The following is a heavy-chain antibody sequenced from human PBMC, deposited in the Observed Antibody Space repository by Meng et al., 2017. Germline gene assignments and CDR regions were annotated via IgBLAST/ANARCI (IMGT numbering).Heavy chain of an antibody. CDR3: ARLGSCYSCRWFDP. CDR1: GDSISSHSYY. D-gene: IGHD2-15*01. CDR2: IFYSGST. Sequence: QLQLQESGPGRVKPSETLSLTCTVSGDSISSHSYYWGWIRQPPGKALEWIGSIFYSGSTSYNPSLKSRVTISVDTSKNQFSLKVTSVTAADTAVYYCARLGSCYSCRWFDPWGQGTLVTVSS. J-gene: IGHJ5*02. V-gene: IGHV4-39*01.